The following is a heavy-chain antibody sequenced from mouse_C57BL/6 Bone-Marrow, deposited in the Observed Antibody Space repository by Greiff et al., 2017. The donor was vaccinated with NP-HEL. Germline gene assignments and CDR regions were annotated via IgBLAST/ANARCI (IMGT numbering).Heavy chain of an antibody. CDR2: NYPRSGNT. V-gene: IGHV1-81*01. J-gene: IGHJ3*01. Sequence: QVQLKQSGAELARPGASVKLSCKASGYTFTSYGISWVKQRTGQGLEWIGENYPRSGNTYYNEKFKGQATLTADKSSSTAYMELRSLTSEDSAVYFCASPYYYGCAWFAYWGQGTLVTVSA. CDR3: ASPYYYGCAWFAY. D-gene: IGHD1-1*01. CDR1: GYTFTSYG.